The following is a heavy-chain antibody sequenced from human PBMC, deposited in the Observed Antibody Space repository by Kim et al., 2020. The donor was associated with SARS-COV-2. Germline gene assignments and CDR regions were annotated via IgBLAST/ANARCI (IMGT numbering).Heavy chain of an antibody. CDR2: ISPDGGNT. D-gene: IGHD5-12*01. V-gene: IGHV3-64D*06. J-gene: IGHJ4*02. CDR1: GFTFSTYF. CDR3: VKGYSAYVAR. Sequence: GGSLRLSCSASGFTFSTYFMQWVRQAPGRGLEYVSGISPDGGNTYYPDSVKGRFTISRDNSKNTLYLQMSSLRPDDTAVYYCVKGYSAYVARWGQGTLVTVSS.